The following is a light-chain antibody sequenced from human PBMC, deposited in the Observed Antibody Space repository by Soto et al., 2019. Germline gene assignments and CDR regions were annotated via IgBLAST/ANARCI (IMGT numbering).Light chain of an antibody. J-gene: IGKJ1*01. Sequence: EIVLTQSPGTLSLSPGERATLPCRASESVSSNYLAWYQQTPGQAPRLLIYGASSRATGIPDRFSGSGSGTDFTLTISRLEPEDFAVYSCQQYGSSPGTFGQGTKVEIK. V-gene: IGKV3-20*01. CDR3: QQYGSSPGT. CDR1: ESVSSNY. CDR2: GAS.